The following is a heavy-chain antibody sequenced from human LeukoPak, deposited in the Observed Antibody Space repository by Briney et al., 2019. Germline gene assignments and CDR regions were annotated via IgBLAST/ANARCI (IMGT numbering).Heavy chain of an antibody. Sequence: SETLSLTCTVSGGSISSHYWSWIRQPPGKGLEWIGYIYYSGSTNYNPSLKSRVTISVDTSKNQFSLKLSSVTAADTAVYYCARASSTSKAYYYYYYMDVWGKGTTVTVSS. CDR3: ARASSTSKAYYYYYYMDV. CDR2: IYYSGST. J-gene: IGHJ6*03. V-gene: IGHV4-59*11. D-gene: IGHD6-6*01. CDR1: GGSISSHY.